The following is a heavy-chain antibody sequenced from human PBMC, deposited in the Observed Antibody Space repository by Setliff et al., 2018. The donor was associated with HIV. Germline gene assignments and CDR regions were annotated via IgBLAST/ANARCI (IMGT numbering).Heavy chain of an antibody. D-gene: IGHD3-10*01. CDR2: INHFGST. CDR3: ARDRALRFSKSPSFNYFDV. V-gene: IGHV4-34*01. CDR1: GGSFSDYF. J-gene: IGHJ4*02. Sequence: SETLSLTCAVYGGSFSDYFWTWIRQPPGKGLEWIGDINHFGSTNYNPSLKSRLTMSVDTAKNRFSLKLISVTAADTAVYYCARDRALRFSKSPSFNYFDVWGQGALVTVSS.